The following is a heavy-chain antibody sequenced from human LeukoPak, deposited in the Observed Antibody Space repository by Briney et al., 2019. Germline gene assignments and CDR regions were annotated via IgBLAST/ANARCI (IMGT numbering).Heavy chain of an antibody. CDR2: ISWDGGST. CDR1: GFTFDDYT. CDR3: AKDISGYSYGYSWDY. D-gene: IGHD5-18*01. V-gene: IGHV3-43*01. J-gene: IGHJ4*02. Sequence: GGSLRLSCAASGFTFDDYTMHWVRQAPGKGLEWVSLISWDGGSTYCADSVKGRFTISRDNSKNSLYLQMNSLRTEDTALYYCAKDISGYSYGYSWDYWGQGTLVTVSS.